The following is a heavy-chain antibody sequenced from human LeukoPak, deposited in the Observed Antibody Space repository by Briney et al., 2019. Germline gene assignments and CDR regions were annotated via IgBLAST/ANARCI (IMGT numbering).Heavy chain of an antibody. Sequence: GGSLRLSCAASGFTFSSYSMNWVRQAPGKGLEWVSSISSSSSYIYYADSVKGRFTISRDNAKNSLYLQMNSLRAEDTAVYYCARESFLGAVAGTGDFDYWGQGTLVTVSS. V-gene: IGHV3-21*01. J-gene: IGHJ4*02. CDR3: ARESFLGAVAGTGDFDY. CDR1: GFTFSSYS. D-gene: IGHD6-19*01. CDR2: ISSSSSYI.